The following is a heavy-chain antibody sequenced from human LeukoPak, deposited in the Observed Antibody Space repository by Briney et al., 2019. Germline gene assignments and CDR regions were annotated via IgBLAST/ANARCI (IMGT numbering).Heavy chain of an antibody. CDR3: ARRVLMSSAGVPDTWLDP. CDR2: VPYSGGT. V-gene: IGHV4-59*08. D-gene: IGHD3-10*01. CDR1: GSSVSNYY. Sequence: ASETLSLTCTVSGSSVSNYYWNWIRQPPGKGMEWLGHVPYSGGTIYNPSLNSRVTISLDTAKNQFSLNLNSVTAADTAVYYCARRVLMSSAGVPDTWLDPWGQGTLVTVSS. J-gene: IGHJ5*02.